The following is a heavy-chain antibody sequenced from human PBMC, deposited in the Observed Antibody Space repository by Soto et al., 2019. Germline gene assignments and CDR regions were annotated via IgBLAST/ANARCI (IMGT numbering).Heavy chain of an antibody. Sequence: ASVKVSCKASGYTFTSYGISWVRQAPGQGLEWMGWINAYNGNTNYAQKLQGGFTMTTDTSTRTAYMELRSLRSDDTAVYYCARDCEEYQLLSGYSGYGRGVFDYWGQGTLVTVSS. CDR2: INAYNGNT. CDR1: GYTFTSYG. CDR3: ARDCEEYQLLSGYSGYGRGVFDY. D-gene: IGHD5-12*01. J-gene: IGHJ4*02. V-gene: IGHV1-18*04.